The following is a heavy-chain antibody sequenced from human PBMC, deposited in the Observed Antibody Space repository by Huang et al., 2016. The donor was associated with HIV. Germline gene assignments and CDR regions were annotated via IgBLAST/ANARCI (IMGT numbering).Heavy chain of an antibody. V-gene: IGHV5-51*01. CDR2: IYSGYSDP. Sequence: EVQLVQSGAEVKKSGESLKISCKGTGYSFTSYWIGWVRPMPGKGLEWMGVIYSGYSDPRYSPSLQGQVTISADKSITTAYLQWSSLKASDTAMYYCARQDMEYGMDVWGQGTTVTVSS. CDR3: ARQDMEYGMDV. J-gene: IGHJ6*02. D-gene: IGHD2-15*01. CDR1: GYSFTSYW.